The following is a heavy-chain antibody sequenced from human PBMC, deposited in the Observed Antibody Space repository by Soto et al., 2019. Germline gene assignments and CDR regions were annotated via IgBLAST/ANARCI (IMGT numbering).Heavy chain of an antibody. CDR2: ISWNSGSI. Sequence: TGGSLRLSCAASGFTFDDYAMHWVRQAPGKGLEWVSGISWNSGSIGYADSVKGRFTISRDNAKNSLYLQMNSLRAEDTALYYCAICDYDFWRGYYHDWGQGTLVPVSS. CDR1: GFTFDDYA. V-gene: IGHV3-9*01. D-gene: IGHD3-3*01. J-gene: IGHJ1*01. CDR3: AICDYDFWRGYYHD.